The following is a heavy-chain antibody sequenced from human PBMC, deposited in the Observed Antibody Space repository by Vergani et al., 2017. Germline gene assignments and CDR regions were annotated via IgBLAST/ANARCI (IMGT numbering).Heavy chain of an antibody. D-gene: IGHD2-21*01. V-gene: IGHV3-23*01. J-gene: IGHJ4*02. CDR3: AELYGDDGFSPF. CDR1: GFTFTAHG. Sequence: EVQLLESGGDSAQPGESLRLSCVASGFTFTAHGLNWVRQAPGKGLEWVSGISGQNFRTHYADSVKGLFTLSRDDSKNTVYLQINSLSAEDTAFYYCAELYGDDGFSPFWGQGTLVTVSS. CDR2: ISGQNFRT.